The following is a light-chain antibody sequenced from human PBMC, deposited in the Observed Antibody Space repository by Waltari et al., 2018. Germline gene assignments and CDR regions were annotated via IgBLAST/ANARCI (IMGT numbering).Light chain of an antibody. CDR2: STN. CDR3: LLYYTDPQWV. J-gene: IGLJ3*02. V-gene: IGLV7-43*01. CDR1: TGPVTSGHY. Sequence: QTVVTQEPSLTVSPGGTVTLTCASSTGPVTSGHYPNWFQQKPGQAPRRLIYSTNYKTSCTAARFAGYLLRGKAALTLSGVQPEDEADYYCLLYYTDPQWVFGGGTRLTVL.